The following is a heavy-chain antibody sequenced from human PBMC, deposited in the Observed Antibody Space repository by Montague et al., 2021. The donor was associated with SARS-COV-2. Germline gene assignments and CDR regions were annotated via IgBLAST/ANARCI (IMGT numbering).Heavy chain of an antibody. CDR1: GFSLSTSGVG. CDR3: ARRRSVGDVWSGYSWCDP. V-gene: IGHV2-5*01. CDR2: IYWNDDK. Sequence: PALVKPTQTLTLTCRFSGFSLSTSGVGVAWIRQPPRKALEWLAVIYWNDDKRYSPSLKNRLTVAKDTSKNEVMLTMTNMDPVDTATYYCARRRSVGDVWSGYSWCDPWGQGTLVTVSS. D-gene: IGHD3-3*01. J-gene: IGHJ5*02.